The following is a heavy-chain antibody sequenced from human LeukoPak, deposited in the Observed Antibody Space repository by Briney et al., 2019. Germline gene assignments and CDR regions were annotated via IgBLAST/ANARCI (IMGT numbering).Heavy chain of an antibody. CDR1: GYTFTGYY. D-gene: IGHD6-19*01. CDR3: ARAKRDSSGWYTFDY. J-gene: IGHJ4*02. Sequence: ASVKVSCKASGYTFTGYYIHWVRQAPGQGLEWMGWINPNINGTSYAQKFQGRVTMTRDMSTSTVYMELSSLRSEDTAVYYCARAKRDSSGWYTFDYWGQGTLVTVSS. CDR2: INPNINGT. V-gene: IGHV1-2*02.